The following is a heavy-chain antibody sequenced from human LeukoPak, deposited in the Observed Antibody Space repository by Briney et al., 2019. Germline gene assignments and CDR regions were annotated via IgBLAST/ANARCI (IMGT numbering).Heavy chain of an antibody. D-gene: IGHD6-19*01. J-gene: IGHJ4*02. Sequence: PGGSLRLSCAASGFTFSSYSMNWVRQAPGKGLEWVSSISSSSSYIYYADSVKGRFTISRDNAKNSLYLQMNSLRAEDTAVYYCALSFDGYSSGRRYFDYWGQGTLVTVSS. CDR1: GFTFSSYS. CDR3: ALSFDGYSSGRRYFDY. V-gene: IGHV3-21*01. CDR2: ISSSSSYI.